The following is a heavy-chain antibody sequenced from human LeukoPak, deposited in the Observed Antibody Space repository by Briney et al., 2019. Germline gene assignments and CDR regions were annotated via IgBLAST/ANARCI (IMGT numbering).Heavy chain of an antibody. J-gene: IGHJ6*03. Sequence: KSSETLSLTCTVSGYSISSDYYWGWIRQPPGKGLEWIGTIYHSGSTSYNPSLKSRVTISVDKSKNQISLNLSSVTAADTAVYYCAREMTYYYYLDVWGKGTTVTVSS. V-gene: IGHV4-38-2*02. CDR2: IYHSGST. CDR3: AREMTYYYYLDV. CDR1: GYSISSDYY.